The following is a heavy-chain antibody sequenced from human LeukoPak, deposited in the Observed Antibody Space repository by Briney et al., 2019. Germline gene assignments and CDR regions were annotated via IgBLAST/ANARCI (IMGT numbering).Heavy chain of an antibody. D-gene: IGHD1-14*01. CDR3: IVVVEPPDSDGFDV. CDR2: ISSSGSTI. J-gene: IGHJ3*01. Sequence: GGSLRLSCAASVFTFSDYYMSWIRQAPGKGLEWVSYISSSGSTIYYADSVKGQFTISRDNAKNTLSLEMNSLTIEDTAVYYCIVVVEPPDSDGFDVWGQGTMITVSS. V-gene: IGHV3-11*04. CDR1: VFTFSDYY.